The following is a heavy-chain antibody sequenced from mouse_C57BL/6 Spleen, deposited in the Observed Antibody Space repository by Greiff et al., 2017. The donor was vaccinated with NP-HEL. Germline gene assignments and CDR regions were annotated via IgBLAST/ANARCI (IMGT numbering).Heavy chain of an antibody. CDR1: GYSFTGYY. CDR2: INPSTGGT. D-gene: IGHD3-1*01. CDR3: ARARTSGFAY. V-gene: IGHV1-43*01. J-gene: IGHJ3*01. Sequence: VHVKQSGPELVKPGASVKISCKASGYSFTGYYMHWVKQSSEKSLEWIGEINPSTGGTSYNQKFKGKATLTVDKSSSTAYMQLKSLTSEDSAVYYCARARTSGFAYWGQGTLVTVSA.